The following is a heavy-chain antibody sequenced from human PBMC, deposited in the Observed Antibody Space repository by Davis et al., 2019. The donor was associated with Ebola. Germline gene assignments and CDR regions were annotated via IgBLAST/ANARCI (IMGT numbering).Heavy chain of an antibody. CDR3: ASLRRTITGMDDGFDM. CDR1: EDSFTSYW. CDR2: IYTGDSDT. J-gene: IGHJ3*02. V-gene: IGHV5-51*01. D-gene: IGHD1-20*01. Sequence: KVSCKDSEDSFTSYWIAWVRQMPGKGLEWMGIIYTGDSDTRYSPSFRGRVTISADKSTRTAYLQWGSLKASDTAMYYCASLRRTITGMDDGFDMWGQGTMVTVSS.